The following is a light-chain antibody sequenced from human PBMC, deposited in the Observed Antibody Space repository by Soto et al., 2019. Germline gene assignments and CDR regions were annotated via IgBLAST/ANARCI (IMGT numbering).Light chain of an antibody. Sequence: EIVLTHSPGTLSLSPGERATLSFRPSQSVSSDYLAWYQQKPGQAPRFLIYAASSRATDIPDRFSGSGSGTDFTLTISRLQPEDFAVYYCQQYGSSPLTFGQGTRLEIK. J-gene: IGKJ5*01. CDR3: QQYGSSPLT. CDR2: AAS. CDR1: QSVSSDY. V-gene: IGKV3-20*01.